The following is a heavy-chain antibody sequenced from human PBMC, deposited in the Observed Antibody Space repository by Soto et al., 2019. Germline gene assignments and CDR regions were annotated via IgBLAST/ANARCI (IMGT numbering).Heavy chain of an antibody. Sequence: GGSLRLSCTASGFTFSNAWMTWVRQAPGKGLEWVGRIKSKTDGGTTDYAAPVKGRFTISRDDSKNTMYLQMNSLKTEDTAVYYCARCVGALWFGELSCYFAYWGQGTLVTVSS. J-gene: IGHJ4*02. V-gene: IGHV3-15*01. CDR2: IKSKTDGGTT. D-gene: IGHD3-10*01. CDR1: GFTFSNAW. CDR3: ARCVGALWFGELSCYFAY.